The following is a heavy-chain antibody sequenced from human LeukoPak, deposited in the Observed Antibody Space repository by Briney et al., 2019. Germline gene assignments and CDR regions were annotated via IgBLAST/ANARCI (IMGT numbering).Heavy chain of an antibody. D-gene: IGHD6-13*01. Sequence: GGSLRLSCAASGFTFSNYNMNWVRQAPGKGLEWVSSISSSGSYIYYADSVKGRFTISRDNAKNSLYLQTNSLRAEDTAVYYCARAPYSSSYDYWGQGTLVTVSS. CDR2: ISSSGSYI. CDR3: ARAPYSSSYDY. CDR1: GFTFSNYN. J-gene: IGHJ4*02. V-gene: IGHV3-21*01.